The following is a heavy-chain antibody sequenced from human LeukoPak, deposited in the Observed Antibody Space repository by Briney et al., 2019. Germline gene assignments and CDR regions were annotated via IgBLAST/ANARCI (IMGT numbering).Heavy chain of an antibody. CDR3: ARGHHYYDSSAYYY. Sequence: GGSLRLSCAASGFTFSSYGMHWVRQAPGKGLEWVAVISYDGSNEHYADSVKGRFTISRDTAKNTLYLQMNSLRAEDTAVYYCARGHHYYDSSAYYYWGQGTLVTVSS. V-gene: IGHV3-30*03. D-gene: IGHD3-22*01. CDR1: GFTFSSYG. J-gene: IGHJ4*02. CDR2: ISYDGSNE.